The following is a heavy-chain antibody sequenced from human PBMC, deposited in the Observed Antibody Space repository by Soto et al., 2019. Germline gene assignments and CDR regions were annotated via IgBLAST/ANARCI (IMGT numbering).Heavy chain of an antibody. Sequence: SETLSLTCTVSGGSISSSSYYWGWIRQPPGKGLEWIGSIYHSGSTYYNPSLKSRVTISVDTSKNQFSLKLSSVTAADTAVYYCARLRGYGDRHFDYWGQGTLVTVSS. V-gene: IGHV4-39*01. J-gene: IGHJ4*02. CDR3: ARLRGYGDRHFDY. CDR1: GGSISSSSYY. D-gene: IGHD4-17*01. CDR2: IYHSGST.